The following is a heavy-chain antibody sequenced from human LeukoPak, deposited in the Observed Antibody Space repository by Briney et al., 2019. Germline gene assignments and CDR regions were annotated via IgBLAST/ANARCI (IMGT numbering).Heavy chain of an antibody. V-gene: IGHV3-74*03. CDR2: INTDGSDR. Sequence: GGTLSLTCAASGFTFSSNYMHWIRQAPGKGLVWVSRINTDGSDRTHADFVKGRFTISRDNAKNTLYLEMNSLRAEDTAVYYCARALTSPGDSGLDYWGQGALVTVSS. D-gene: IGHD3-10*01. J-gene: IGHJ4*02. CDR1: GFTFSSNY. CDR3: ARALTSPGDSGLDY.